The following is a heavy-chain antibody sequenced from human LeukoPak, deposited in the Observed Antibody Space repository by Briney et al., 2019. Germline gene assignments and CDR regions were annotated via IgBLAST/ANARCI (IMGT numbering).Heavy chain of an antibody. CDR1: GFSFSTYW. CDR3: ARGPSGYHNT. CDR2: IIPDGSYT. Sequence: PGGSLRLSCAASGFSFSTYWMYWVRQVPGKGLEWVSRIIPDGSYTAYADSVKGRFTISRDNAKNSLYLQMNSLRAEDTAVYYCARGPSGYHNTGGQGTLVTVSS. V-gene: IGHV3-74*01. D-gene: IGHD5-12*01. J-gene: IGHJ4*02.